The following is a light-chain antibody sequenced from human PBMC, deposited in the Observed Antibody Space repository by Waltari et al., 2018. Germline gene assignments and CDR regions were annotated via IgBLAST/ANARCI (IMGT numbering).Light chain of an antibody. J-gene: IGLJ1*01. CDR3: STWDISLNTHV. CDR1: NNNVGNKG. CDR2: RNN. Sequence: QAGLTQPPSVSKGLRQTATRTCTGNNNNVGNKGALWLQQHQGHPPKPLSCRNNNRPSAISERFSASRSGNTASLTITELQPEDEADYYCSTWDISLNTHVFGTGTKVTVL. V-gene: IGLV10-54*04.